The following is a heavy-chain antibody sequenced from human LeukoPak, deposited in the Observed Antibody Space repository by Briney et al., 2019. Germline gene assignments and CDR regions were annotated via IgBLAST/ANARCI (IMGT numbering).Heavy chain of an antibody. CDR2: IKQDGSER. Sequence: PGGSLRLSCAASGFTFSSYWMSWVRQAPGKGLEWVANIKQDGSERYYVDSVKGRFTISRDNAKNSLYLQMNSLRAEDTAVYYCARDNMITFGGVDYWGQGTLVTVSS. CDR3: ARDNMITFGGVDY. D-gene: IGHD3-16*01. CDR1: GFTFSSYW. J-gene: IGHJ4*02. V-gene: IGHV3-7*01.